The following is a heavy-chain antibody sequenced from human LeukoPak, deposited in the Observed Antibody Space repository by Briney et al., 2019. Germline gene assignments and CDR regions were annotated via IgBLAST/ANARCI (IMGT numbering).Heavy chain of an antibody. CDR2: IKQDGSEK. CDR3: ARDKGTTIFGVVIRPGNWFDP. D-gene: IGHD3-3*01. CDR1: GFTFNYYW. Sequence: GGSLRLSCTASGFTFNYYWMSWVRQAPGKGLEWVANIKQDGSEKYYVDSVKGRFTISRDNAKNTLYLQMNSLRAEDTAVYYCARDKGTTIFGVVIRPGNWFDPWGQGTLVTVSS. V-gene: IGHV3-7*01. J-gene: IGHJ5*02.